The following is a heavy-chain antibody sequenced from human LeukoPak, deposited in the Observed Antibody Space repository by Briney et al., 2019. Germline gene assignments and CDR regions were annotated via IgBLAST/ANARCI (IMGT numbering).Heavy chain of an antibody. CDR2: ISSSGSTI. D-gene: IGHD2-15*01. CDR3: ARAGREYCSGGSCYPYYYYYYYMDV. J-gene: IGHJ6*03. V-gene: IGHV3-11*04. Sequence: PGGSLRLSCAASGFTFSDYYMSWIRQAPGKGLEWVSYISSSGSTIYYADSVKGRFTISRDNAKNSLYLQMNSLRAEDTAVYYCARAGREYCSGGSCYPYYYYYYYMDVWGKGTTVTVSS. CDR1: GFTFSDYY.